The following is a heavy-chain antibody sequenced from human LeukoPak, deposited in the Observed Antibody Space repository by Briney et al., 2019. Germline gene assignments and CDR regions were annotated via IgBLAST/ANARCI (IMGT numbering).Heavy chain of an antibody. D-gene: IGHD2-2*01. CDR3: ARTDPLLGYCSSTSCSRWFDP. CDR2: ISAYNGNT. CDR1: GYTFTSYG. Sequence: ASVKVSCKASGYTFTSYGICWVRQAPGQGLEWMGWISAYNGNTNYAQKLQGRVTMTTDTSTSTAYMELRSLRSDDTAVYYCARTDPLLGYCSSTSCSRWFDPWGQGTLVTVSS. J-gene: IGHJ5*02. V-gene: IGHV1-18*01.